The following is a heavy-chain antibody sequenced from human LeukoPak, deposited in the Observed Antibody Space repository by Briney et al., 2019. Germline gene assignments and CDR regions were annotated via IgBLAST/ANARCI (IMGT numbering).Heavy chain of an antibody. D-gene: IGHD3-16*01. CDR2: LNWNGGST. CDR1: EFTFSEYE. CDR3: ARVWESRTSYTNWFDP. J-gene: IGHJ5*02. Sequence: PGGSLRLSCAASEFTFSEYEMNWVRQAPGKGLEWVSGLNWNGGSTGYADSVKGRFTISRDNAKNSLYLLMNSLRAEDTALYHCARVWESRTSYTNWFDPWGQGTPVTVSS. V-gene: IGHV3-20*01.